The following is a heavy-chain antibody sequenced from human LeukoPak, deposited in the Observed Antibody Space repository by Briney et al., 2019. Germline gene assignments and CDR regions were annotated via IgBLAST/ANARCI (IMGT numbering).Heavy chain of an antibody. CDR3: AAIVGATNYYYMDV. CDR2: IHTSGST. CDR1: GGSISSYY. D-gene: IGHD1-26*01. J-gene: IGHJ6*03. V-gene: IGHV4-4*07. Sequence: PSETLSLTCTVSGGSISSYYWSWIRQPAGKGLEWIGRIHTSGSTNYNPSLKSRVTMSVGTSKNQFSLKLSSVTAADTAVYYCAAIVGATNYYYMDVWGKGTAVTISS.